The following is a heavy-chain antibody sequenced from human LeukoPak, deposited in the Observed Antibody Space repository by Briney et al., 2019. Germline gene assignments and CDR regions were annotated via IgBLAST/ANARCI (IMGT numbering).Heavy chain of an antibody. Sequence: PSETLSLTCTVSGGSISSYYWSWIRQPLGEGLEWIGYISNSGSTNYNPSLKSRVTISVDTSKNQLSLKLTSMTAADTAVYYCARHQGLAWSGYYMGYWGQGTLVTVSS. CDR2: ISNSGST. V-gene: IGHV4-59*08. D-gene: IGHD3-3*01. CDR3: ARHQGLAWSGYYMGY. J-gene: IGHJ4*02. CDR1: GGSISSYY.